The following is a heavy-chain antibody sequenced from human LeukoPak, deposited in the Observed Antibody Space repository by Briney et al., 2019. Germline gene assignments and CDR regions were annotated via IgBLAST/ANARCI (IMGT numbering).Heavy chain of an antibody. V-gene: IGHV3-21*01. Sequence: GGSLRLSCAASGFTFSSYSMNWVRQAPGKGLEWVSSISSSSSYIYYADSVKGRFTISRDNAKNSLNLQMNSLRAEDTAVYYCATLEGVTTGDYWGQGTLVTVSS. D-gene: IGHD4-17*01. CDR1: GFTFSSYS. CDR3: ATLEGVTTGDY. J-gene: IGHJ4*02. CDR2: ISSSSSYI.